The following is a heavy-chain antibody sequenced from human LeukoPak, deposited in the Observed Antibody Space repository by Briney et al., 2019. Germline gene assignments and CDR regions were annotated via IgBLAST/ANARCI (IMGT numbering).Heavy chain of an antibody. CDR1: GGSISSNSYY. CDR2: IYYSGST. CDR3: ARHPQRSLGVTTSGPYYCAMDV. Sequence: SETLSLTCTVSGGSISSNSYYWAWIRQPPGKGLEWTGTIYYSGSTFYNPSLKSRLTMSVDTSRNQFSLRLSSVTAADTAVYFCARHPQRSLGVTTSGPYYCAMDVWGQGTTVTVSS. V-gene: IGHV4-39*01. J-gene: IGHJ6*02. D-gene: IGHD2-21*02.